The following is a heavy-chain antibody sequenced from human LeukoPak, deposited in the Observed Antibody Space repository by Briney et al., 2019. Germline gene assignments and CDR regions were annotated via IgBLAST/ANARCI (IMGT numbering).Heavy chain of an antibody. CDR2: IFSSGST. D-gene: IGHD2/OR15-2a*01. CDR1: GGSITGYY. Sequence: SETLSLTCTVSGGSITGYYWSWIRQPPGKGLEWVGYIFSSGSTNYNPSLKSPVTISLDTSKSQLSLKLISVTASDTAVYYCARLTKFLTTYYPTPWGQGTLVTVSS. CDR3: ARLTKFLTTYYPTP. J-gene: IGHJ5*02. V-gene: IGHV4-59*08.